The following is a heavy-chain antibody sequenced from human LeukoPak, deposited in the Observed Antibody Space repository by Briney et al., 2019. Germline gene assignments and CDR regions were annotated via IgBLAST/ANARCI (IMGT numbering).Heavy chain of an antibody. CDR3: ARRYSDSSEGFDY. D-gene: IGHD6-6*01. J-gene: IGHJ4*02. CDR1: GYTFTSYG. CDR2: ISAYNGNT. Sequence: ASVKVSCKASGYTFTSYGISWVRQAPGQGLEWMGWISAYNGNTNYAQKLQGRVTMTTDEPTSTAYMELSSLRSDDTAVYYCARRYSDSSEGFDYWGQGTLVTVSS. V-gene: IGHV1-18*01.